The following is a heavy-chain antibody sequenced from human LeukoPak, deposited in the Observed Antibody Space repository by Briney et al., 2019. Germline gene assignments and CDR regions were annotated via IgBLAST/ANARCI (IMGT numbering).Heavy chain of an antibody. V-gene: IGHV3-30*07. D-gene: IGHD3-10*01. CDR3: ARVITMVRGVIILAYYFDY. CDR1: GFTFSSYA. J-gene: IGHJ4*02. CDR2: ISYDGSNK. Sequence: GGSLRLSCAASGFTFSSYAMHWVRQAPGKGLEWVAVISYDGSNKYYADSVKGRFTISRDNSKNTLYLQMNSLRAEDTAVYYCARVITMVRGVIILAYYFDYWGQGTLVTVSS.